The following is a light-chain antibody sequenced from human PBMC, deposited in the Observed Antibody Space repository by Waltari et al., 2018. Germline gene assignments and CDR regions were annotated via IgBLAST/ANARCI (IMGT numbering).Light chain of an antibody. CDR3: QQYNRWPPNT. CDR1: QHIYSN. Sequence: EIVMTQSPATLSVSPGERATLSCRASQHIYSNLACYQQKPGQPPRLLIYDASTNATGIPARFTGSASATEFTLTSSSLQSEIAAVYSWQQYNRWPPNTFGQGTRLEIK. V-gene: IGKV3D-15*01. CDR2: DAS. J-gene: IGKJ5*01.